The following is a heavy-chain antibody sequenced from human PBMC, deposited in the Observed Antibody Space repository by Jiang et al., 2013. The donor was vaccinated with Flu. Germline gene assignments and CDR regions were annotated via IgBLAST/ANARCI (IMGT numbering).Heavy chain of an antibody. CDR1: GVSITSYY. Sequence: GPGLVKPSETLSLTCTVSGVSITSYYWSWIRLSAGKGLEWIGSVYYSGNTNYNPSLENRATISIDRSRSEVSLKLTAVTAADTAIYYCARQPDSGYDY. V-gene: IGHV4-59*08. J-gene: IGHJ4*01. D-gene: IGHD3-9*01. CDR3: ARQPDSGYDY. CDR2: VYYSGNT.